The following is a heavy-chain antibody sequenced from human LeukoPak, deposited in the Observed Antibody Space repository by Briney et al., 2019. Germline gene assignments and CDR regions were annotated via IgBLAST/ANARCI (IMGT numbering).Heavy chain of an antibody. CDR1: GFTFSDYY. J-gene: IGHJ5*02. D-gene: IGHD6-19*01. CDR2: ISDSGGST. CDR3: AKDLSRAVAADWFDP. V-gene: IGHV3-23*01. Sequence: GGSLRLSCAASGFTFSDYYMSWIRQAPGKGLEWVSSISDSGGSTYYADSVKGRFTISRDNSKNTLYLQMTNLRAADTAVYYCAKDLSRAVAADWFDPWDQGSLVTVSS.